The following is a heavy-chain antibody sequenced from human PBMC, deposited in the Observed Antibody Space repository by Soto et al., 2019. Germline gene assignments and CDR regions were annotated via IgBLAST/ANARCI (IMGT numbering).Heavy chain of an antibody. CDR1: GGTFSSYT. D-gene: IGHD4-17*01. Sequence: ASVKVSCKASGGTFSSYTISWVRQAPGQGLEWMGRIIPILGIANYAQKLQGRVTITADKSTSTAYMELSSLRSEDTAVYYCARDPRDYGGYEYYFDYSGQGSLVIGSS. CDR3: ARDPRDYGGYEYYFDY. J-gene: IGHJ4*02. CDR2: IIPILGIA. V-gene: IGHV1-69*04.